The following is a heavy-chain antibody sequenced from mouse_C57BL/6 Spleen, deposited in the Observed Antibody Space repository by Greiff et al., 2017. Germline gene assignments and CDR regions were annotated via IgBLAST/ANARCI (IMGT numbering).Heavy chain of an antibody. CDR3: ARSSLYSKAWFAY. J-gene: IGHJ3*01. V-gene: IGHV1-53*01. CDR1: GYTFTSYW. Sequence: QVQLQQPGTELVKPGASVKLSCKASGYTFTSYWMHWVKQRPGQGLEWIGNINPSNGGTNYNEKFKSKATLTVEKSSSTAYMQLSSLTSEDSAVYYCARSSLYSKAWFAYWGQGTLVTVSA. D-gene: IGHD2-5*01. CDR2: INPSNGGT.